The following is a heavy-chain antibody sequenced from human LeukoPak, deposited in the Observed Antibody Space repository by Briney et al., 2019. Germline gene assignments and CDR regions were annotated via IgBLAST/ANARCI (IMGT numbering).Heavy chain of an antibody. J-gene: IGHJ5*02. Sequence: GRSLRLSCAASGFTFSSYGMHWVRQAPGKGLEWVAVILYDGSNKYYADSVKGRFTISRDNSKNTLYLQMNSLGADDTAVYYCAKDPYRVVFATGNYLDPWGQGTLVTVSS. D-gene: IGHD2-15*01. CDR3: AKDPYRVVFATGNYLDP. V-gene: IGHV3-33*06. CDR2: ILYDGSNK. CDR1: GFTFSSYG.